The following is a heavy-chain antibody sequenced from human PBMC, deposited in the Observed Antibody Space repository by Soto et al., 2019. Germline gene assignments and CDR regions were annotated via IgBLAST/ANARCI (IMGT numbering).Heavy chain of an antibody. D-gene: IGHD5-12*01. Sequence: QVQLVQSGAEVKKPGASVKVSCKASGYTVTSYGISWVRQAPGQGLEWMGWISAYNGNTNYAQKLQGRVTMTTDTPTSTAYRELRSLRSDDTAVYYCARDVRGHYYYYGMDVWGQGTTVTVSS. CDR1: GYTVTSYG. CDR2: ISAYNGNT. J-gene: IGHJ6*02. CDR3: ARDVRGHYYYYGMDV. V-gene: IGHV1-18*01.